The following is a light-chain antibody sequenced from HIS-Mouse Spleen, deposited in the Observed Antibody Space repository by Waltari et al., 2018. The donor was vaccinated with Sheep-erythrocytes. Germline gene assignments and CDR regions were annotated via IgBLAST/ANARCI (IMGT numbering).Light chain of an antibody. CDR1: SSDVGGYNY. CDR2: AVS. V-gene: IGLV2-11*01. Sequence: QSALTQPRSVSGSPGQSVTISCTGTSSDVGGYNYVSWYQQHPGKAPKPMIYAVSKRPSGGPDRFAGSKSGNTASLTISGLQAEDEADYYCCSYAGSYTYVFGTGTKVTVL. J-gene: IGLJ1*01. CDR3: CSYAGSYTYV.